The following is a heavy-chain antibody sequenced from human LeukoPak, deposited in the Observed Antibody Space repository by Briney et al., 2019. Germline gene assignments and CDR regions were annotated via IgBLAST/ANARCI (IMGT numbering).Heavy chain of an antibody. J-gene: IGHJ4*02. CDR2: ISSSSSYI. CDR1: GFTFSSYS. Sequence: GGSLRLSCAASGFTFSSYSMNWVRQAPGKGLEWVSSISSSSSYIYYADSVKGRFTISRDNAKNSLYLQINSLRAEDTAVYYCAIAITGTPNGVWGQGTLVTVSS. CDR3: AIAITGTPNGV. V-gene: IGHV3-21*01. D-gene: IGHD1-7*01.